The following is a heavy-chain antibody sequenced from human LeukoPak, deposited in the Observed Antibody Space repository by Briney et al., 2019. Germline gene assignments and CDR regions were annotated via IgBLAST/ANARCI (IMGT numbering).Heavy chain of an antibody. Sequence: GGSLRLSCAASGFSFSSYALSWVRQAPGEGLEWVSTLSGSSTSTYYADSVKGRFTISRDNSKNTLYLQMDSLRVEDTAVYYCAKARGRVTTIVVVTHAFDSRGQGTLVIVSS. CDR3: AKARGRVTTIVVVTHAFDS. V-gene: IGHV3-23*01. J-gene: IGHJ4*02. D-gene: IGHD3-22*01. CDR1: GFSFSSYA. CDR2: LSGSSTST.